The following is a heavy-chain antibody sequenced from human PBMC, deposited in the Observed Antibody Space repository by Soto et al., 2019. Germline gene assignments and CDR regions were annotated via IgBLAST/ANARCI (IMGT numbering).Heavy chain of an antibody. J-gene: IGHJ3*02. V-gene: IGHV3-23*01. CDR3: AKDFGYNYGYDAFDI. CDR2: VSGSGGST. Sequence: PGGSLRLSCAASGFTFSSYAMSWVRQAPGKGLEWVSGVSGSGGSTYCVDSVKGRFTISRDNSKNTLYLQMNSLRAEDTAVYYCAKDFGYNYGYDAFDIWGQGTMVNVPS. D-gene: IGHD5-18*01. CDR1: GFTFSSYA.